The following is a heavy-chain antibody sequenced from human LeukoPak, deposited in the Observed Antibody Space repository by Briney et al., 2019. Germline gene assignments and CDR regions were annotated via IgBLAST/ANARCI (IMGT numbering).Heavy chain of an antibody. V-gene: IGHV1-2*02. CDR3: GSADPGSANYYPPPH. D-gene: IGHD1-26*01. J-gene: IGHJ4*02. CDR2: VNPSSGGT. Sequence: ASVKVSCKVSGYTFTDYYIHWVRQAPGPGIDYMGWVNPSSGGTNYAQNFQSRVAMIRDTSISTVFTVLSRLRSDDTAAFYCGSADPGSANYYPPPHWGQGTMVTVSS. CDR1: GYTFTDYY.